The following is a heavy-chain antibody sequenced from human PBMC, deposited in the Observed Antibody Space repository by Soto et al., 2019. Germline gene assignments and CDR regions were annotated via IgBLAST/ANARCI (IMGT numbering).Heavy chain of an antibody. D-gene: IGHD2-2*01. CDR2: IYYSGNT. Sequence: TLSLTCTVSGGSISSSNYYWGWIRQPPGKGLEWIGSIYYSGNTYYNPSLKSRVTMSVDTSKNQFSLKLSSVTAADTAVYYCARLGGYCSTTGCYGYYAMDVCGQGTTVTVSS. J-gene: IGHJ6*02. V-gene: IGHV4-39*01. CDR1: GGSISSSNYY. CDR3: ARLGGYCSTTGCYGYYAMDV.